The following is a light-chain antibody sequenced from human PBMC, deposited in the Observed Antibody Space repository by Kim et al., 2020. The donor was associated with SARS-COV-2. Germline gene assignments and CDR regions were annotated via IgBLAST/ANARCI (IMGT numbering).Light chain of an antibody. CDR3: QVWDTSGDHPV. V-gene: IGLV3-21*04. Sequence: AAGKTAKVTCGGNNIGSKSVHWYQQKPGPAPVLVIYYDSDRPSGIPERFSGSNSGNTATLTISRVEAGDEADYYCQVWDTSGDHPVFGGGTQLTVL. CDR1: NIGSKS. J-gene: IGLJ3*02. CDR2: YDS.